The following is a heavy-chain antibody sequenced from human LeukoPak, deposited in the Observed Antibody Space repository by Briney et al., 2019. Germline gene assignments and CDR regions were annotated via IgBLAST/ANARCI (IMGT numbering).Heavy chain of an antibody. CDR2: IYYSGST. Sequence: SETLSLTCTVSGGSISSGDYYWRWIRQPPGKGLEWIGYIYYSGSTYYNPSLKSRVTISVDTSKNQFSLKLSSVTAADTAVYYCARVGSYCSSTSCPNRWFDPWGQGTLVTVSS. D-gene: IGHD2-2*01. V-gene: IGHV4-30-4*01. CDR3: ARVGSYCSSTSCPNRWFDP. J-gene: IGHJ5*02. CDR1: GGSISSGDYY.